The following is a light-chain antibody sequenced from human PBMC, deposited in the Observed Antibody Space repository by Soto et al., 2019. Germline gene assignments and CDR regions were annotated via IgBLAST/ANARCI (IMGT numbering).Light chain of an antibody. CDR3: QQYGSSPPYT. V-gene: IGKV3-20*01. CDR1: QSVSSSY. CDR2: GAS. J-gene: IGKJ2*01. Sequence: IVLTQSPGTLPLSPGERATLSCRASQSVSSSYLAWYQQKPGQAPRLLIYGASSRATGIPDRFSGSGSGTDFTLTISRLEPEDFAVYYCQQYGSSPPYTFGQGTKLEIK.